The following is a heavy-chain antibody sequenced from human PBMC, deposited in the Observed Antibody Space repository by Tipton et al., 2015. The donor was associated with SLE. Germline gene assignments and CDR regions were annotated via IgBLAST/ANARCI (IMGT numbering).Heavy chain of an antibody. J-gene: IGHJ4*02. CDR2: IYYSGST. CDR3: ARHKSSSPSFDY. V-gene: IGHV4-61*08. CDR1: GGSISSGDYY. Sequence: TLSLTCTVSGGSISSGDYYWSWIRQPPGKGLEWIGSIYYSGSTNYNPSLKSRVTISVDTSKNQFSLKLSSVTAADTAVYYCARHKSSSPSFDYWGQGTLVTVSS. D-gene: IGHD6-6*01.